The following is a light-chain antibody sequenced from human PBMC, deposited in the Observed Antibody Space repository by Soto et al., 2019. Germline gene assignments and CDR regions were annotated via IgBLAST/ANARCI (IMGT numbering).Light chain of an antibody. Sequence: EIVLTQSPGTLSLSPGERATLSCRASQSVSSTSLAWYQQKPGQAPRLLIYGASSRATGIPDRFSGSGSGTDFTLSISRLEPEDFAVYYCQQYGSSPITFGPGIKVDI. V-gene: IGKV3-20*01. CDR2: GAS. CDR1: QSVSSTS. CDR3: QQYGSSPIT. J-gene: IGKJ3*01.